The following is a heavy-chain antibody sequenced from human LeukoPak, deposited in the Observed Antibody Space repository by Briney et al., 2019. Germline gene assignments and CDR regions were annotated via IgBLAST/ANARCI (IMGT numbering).Heavy chain of an antibody. CDR1: GFTFSDLW. CDR2: ISYDGSNK. Sequence: GGSLRLSCAASGFTFSDLWMGWVRQAPGKGLEWVAVISYDGSNKYYADSVKGRFTISRDNSKNTLYLQMNSLRAEDTAVYYCARDLVYCSGGSCYSGDAFDIWGQGTMVTVSS. CDR3: ARDLVYCSGGSCYSGDAFDI. J-gene: IGHJ3*02. D-gene: IGHD2-15*01. V-gene: IGHV3-30*03.